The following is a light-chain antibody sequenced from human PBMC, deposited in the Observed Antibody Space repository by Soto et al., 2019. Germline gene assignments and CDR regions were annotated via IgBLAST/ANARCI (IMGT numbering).Light chain of an antibody. V-gene: IGLV2-14*03. CDR1: SSDVGGYNY. CDR2: DVS. Sequence: QSVLTQPASVSGSPGQSITIFCTGTSSDVGGYNYVSWYQQHPGSAPKLMIYDVSSRPSGVYNLFSGSKSGNTASLTISGLQAEDEAVYYYSSHKSSFKLAVFGSGTKVTVL. J-gene: IGLJ1*01. CDR3: SSHKSSFKLAV.